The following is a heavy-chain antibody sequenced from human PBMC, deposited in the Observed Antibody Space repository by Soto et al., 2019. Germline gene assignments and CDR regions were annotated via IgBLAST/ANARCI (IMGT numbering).Heavy chain of an antibody. J-gene: IGHJ5*02. D-gene: IGHD3-10*01. CDR1: GFTVSSNY. CDR3: AREHYCGSGSYLLSWFDP. V-gene: IGHV3-53*01. CDR2: IYSGGST. Sequence: EVQLVESGGGLIQPGGSLRLSCAASGFTVSSNYMSWVRQAPGKGLEWVSVIYSGGSTYYADSVKGRFTISRDNSKNTLYLQRNSLRAEDTAMYYCAREHYCGSGSYLLSWFDPWGQGTLVTVSS.